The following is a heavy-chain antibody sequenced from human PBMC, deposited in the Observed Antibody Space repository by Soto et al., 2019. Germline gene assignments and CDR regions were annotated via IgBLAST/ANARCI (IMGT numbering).Heavy chain of an antibody. D-gene: IGHD3-22*01. CDR2: ISHDGINK. V-gene: IGHV3-30-3*01. CDR1: GFTFSTSA. J-gene: IGHJ3*01. CDR3: VTAFIHYESSEYYRPASPDAFDF. Sequence: QVQLVESGGGVVQPGRSLRLSCAASGFTFSTSAMHWVRQAPGKGLEWVAVISHDGINKYYADSVKGRLTISRDNSENTLYLQMRSLRADDTAVFYCVTAFIHYESSEYYRPASPDAFDFWGQGTRVTVSS.